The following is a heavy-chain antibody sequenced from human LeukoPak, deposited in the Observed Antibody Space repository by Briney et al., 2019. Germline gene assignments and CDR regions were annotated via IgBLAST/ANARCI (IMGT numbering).Heavy chain of an antibody. Sequence: PGGSLRLACAPSGFTFSDYYMSWIRQAPGKGREWVSYISSSGSTIYYADSVKGRFTISRDNAKNSLYLQMNSLRAEDTAVYYCARDWENGMDVWGQGTTVTVSS. J-gene: IGHJ6*02. D-gene: IGHD1-26*01. V-gene: IGHV3-11*01. CDR1: GFTFSDYY. CDR2: ISSSGSTI. CDR3: ARDWENGMDV.